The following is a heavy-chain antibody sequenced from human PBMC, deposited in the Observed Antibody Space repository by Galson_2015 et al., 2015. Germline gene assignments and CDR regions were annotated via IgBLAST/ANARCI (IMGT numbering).Heavy chain of an antibody. CDR2: ISWDGGST. CDR1: GFTFDDYT. J-gene: IGHJ6*02. Sequence: SLRLSCAASGFTFDDYTMHWVRHAPGKGLEWVSLISWDGGSTYYADSVKGRFTISRDNSKNSLYLQMNSLRTEDTALYYCAKGRAMVRGVIQSYYYYYGMDVWGQGTTVTVSS. V-gene: IGHV3-43*01. D-gene: IGHD3-10*01. CDR3: AKGRAMVRGVIQSYYYYYGMDV.